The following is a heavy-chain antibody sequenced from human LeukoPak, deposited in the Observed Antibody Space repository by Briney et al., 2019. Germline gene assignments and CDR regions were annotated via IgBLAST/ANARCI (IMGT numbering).Heavy chain of an antibody. CDR1: GYTFTSYD. Sequence: ASVKVSCKASGYTFTSYDINWVRQATGQGLEWMGWMNPNSGNTGYAQKFQGRVTMTRNTSISTAYMELSSLRSEDTAVYYCARATYRSYYYYYYMDVWGKGTTVTISS. J-gene: IGHJ6*03. CDR3: ARATYRSYYYYYYMDV. CDR2: MNPNSGNT. V-gene: IGHV1-8*01. D-gene: IGHD2-2*01.